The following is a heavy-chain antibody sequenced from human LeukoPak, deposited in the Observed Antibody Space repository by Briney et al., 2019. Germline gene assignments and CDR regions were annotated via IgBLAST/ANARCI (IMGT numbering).Heavy chain of an antibody. CDR3: ARGNGVVGVVVAANFDY. J-gene: IGHJ4*02. V-gene: IGHV3-30*02. D-gene: IGHD2-15*01. CDR1: GFTFSSYG. CDR2: IRYDGSNK. Sequence: GGSLRLSCAASGFTFSSYGMHWVRQAPGKGLEWVAFIRYDGSNKYYADSVKGRFAISRDNSKNTLYLQMNSLRAEDTAVYYCARGNGVVGVVVAANFDYWGQGTLVTVSS.